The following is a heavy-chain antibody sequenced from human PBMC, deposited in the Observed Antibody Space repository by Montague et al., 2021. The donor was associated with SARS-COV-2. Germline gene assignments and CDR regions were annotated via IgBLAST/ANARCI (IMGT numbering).Heavy chain of an antibody. J-gene: IGHJ6*02. V-gene: IGHV3-30*18. CDR1: GFTFSYYG. CDR2: ISDDGNKR. Sequence: SLRLSCAASGFTFSYYGINWVRQAPGKGLEWVAVISDDGNKREFADSVKGRFTMSRENSKNKMYLQMDSLRAEDTAVYYCAKIGRRGVYFPDSESSPRPYFYYGLDVWAKGPRSSSP. CDR3: AKIGRRGVYFPDSESSPRPYFYYGLDV. D-gene: IGHD6-13*01.